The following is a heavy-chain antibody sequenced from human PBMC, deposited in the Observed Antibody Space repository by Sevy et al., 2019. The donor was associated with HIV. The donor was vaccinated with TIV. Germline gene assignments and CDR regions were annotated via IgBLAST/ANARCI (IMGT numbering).Heavy chain of an antibody. V-gene: IGHV3-23*01. CDR2: ISGSGGST. J-gene: IGHJ4*02. CDR3: ANAVYASEVVVTNGFDY. D-gene: IGHD3-22*01. CDR1: GFTFGTYA. Sequence: GGSLRLSCAASGFTFGTYAMSWVRQAPGKGLEWVSPISGSGGSTYYADSVKGRFTISRDNSKNTLYLQMNSLRAEDTAVYYCANAVYASEVVVTNGFDYWGQGTLVTVSS.